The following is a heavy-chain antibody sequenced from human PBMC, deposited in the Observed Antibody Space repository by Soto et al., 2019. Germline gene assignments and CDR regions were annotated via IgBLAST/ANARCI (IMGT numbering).Heavy chain of an antibody. CDR1: GFTFSRYG. D-gene: IGHD1-1*01. Sequence: QVQLVEYGGGVVQPGRSRRLSCAAAGFTFSRYGRHWVCQAPGKGLEWVAVISYDGSNKYYVDSVKGRFTISRDNSKNPLYLQTNSIRAEDTAVYDCEREDRPTTGTEIAYWCQGTLVTVSS. V-gene: IGHV3-30*03. J-gene: IGHJ4*02. CDR3: EREDRPTTGTEIAY. CDR2: ISYDGSNK.